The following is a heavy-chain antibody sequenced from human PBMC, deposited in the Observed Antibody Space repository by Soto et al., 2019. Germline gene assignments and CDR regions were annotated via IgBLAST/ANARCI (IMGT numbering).Heavy chain of an antibody. CDR2: IIPILGIA. Sequence: SVKVSCKASGGTFSSYTISWVRQAPGQGLEWMGRIIPILGIANYAQKFQGRVTITADKSTSAAYMELSSLRSEDTAVYYCARLARVSYSLDYWGQGTLVTVSS. CDR3: ARLARVSYSLDY. V-gene: IGHV1-69*02. D-gene: IGHD3-10*01. J-gene: IGHJ4*02. CDR1: GGTFSSYT.